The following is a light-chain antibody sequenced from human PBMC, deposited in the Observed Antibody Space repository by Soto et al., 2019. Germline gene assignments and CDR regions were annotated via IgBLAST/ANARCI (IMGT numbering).Light chain of an antibody. CDR3: QQANSFPFT. CDR2: AAS. J-gene: IGKJ3*01. Sequence: DIQMTQSPSSVSASIGDRVTITCRASQIIGSWLAWYQQKPGIAPTLLIYAASSLQSGVPSRFSGSGSGSDFTLTITSLQAEDSATYYCQQANSFPFTFGPWTKVDIK. CDR1: QIIGSW. V-gene: IGKV1-12*02.